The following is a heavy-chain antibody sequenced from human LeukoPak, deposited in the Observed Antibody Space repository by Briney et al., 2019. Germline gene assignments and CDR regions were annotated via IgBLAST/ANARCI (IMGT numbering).Heavy chain of an antibody. CDR3: GKDSRPSVTTFRSRWTDS. CDR2: ISGSSRST. D-gene: IGHD4-11*01. V-gene: IGHV3-23*01. CDR1: GFSFHNNG. J-gene: IGHJ4*02. Sequence: GGSLRLSCAASGFSFHNNGMSWVRQAPGKGLEWVSAISGSSRSTYHAESVKGRFTISRDNSKNTLFLQMNSPRAEDTAVYYCGKDSRPSVTTFRSRWTDSWGQGTLVTVSS.